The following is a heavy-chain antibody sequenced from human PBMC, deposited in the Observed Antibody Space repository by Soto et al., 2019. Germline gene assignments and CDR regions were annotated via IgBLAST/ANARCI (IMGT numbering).Heavy chain of an antibody. J-gene: IGHJ4*02. CDR1: GFTFSNAW. D-gene: IGHD3-10*01. CDR2: IKSKTECGTT. Sequence: GGSLRLSCAASGFTFSNAWMSCVRQAPGKGLEWVGRIKSKTECGTTDYAAPVKGRFTSSRDASKNTLYLQMNSLKTEDTDVYYCTTDSTRVRGVYSYYCDYWGQGTLVTVSS. CDR3: TTDSTRVRGVYSYYCDY. V-gene: IGHV3-15*01.